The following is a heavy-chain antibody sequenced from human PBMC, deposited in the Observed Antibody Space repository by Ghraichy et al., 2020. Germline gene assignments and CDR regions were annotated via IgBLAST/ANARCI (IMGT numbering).Heavy chain of an antibody. J-gene: IGHJ4*02. V-gene: IGHV3-7*01. CDR3: MRDQRGGTAADTGF. Sequence: GGSLRLSCAASGFTFRNFWMSWVRQAPGKGLEWVANINQDGSERYYVDSLGGRFTISRDNAKNSLDLQLDRLRADDTAVYYCMRDQRGGTAADTGFWGQGTLVTVSS. CDR2: INQDGSER. CDR1: GFTFRNFW. D-gene: IGHD6-13*01.